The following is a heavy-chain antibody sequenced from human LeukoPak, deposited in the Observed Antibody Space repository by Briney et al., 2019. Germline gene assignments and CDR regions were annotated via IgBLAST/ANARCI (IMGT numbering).Heavy chain of an antibody. CDR3: ASNMVRGGWFDP. J-gene: IGHJ5*02. CDR1: GGSISSGDYY. V-gene: IGHV4-30-4*01. CDR2: IYYSGST. D-gene: IGHD3-10*01. Sequence: SETLSLTCTVSGGSISSGDYYWSWIRQPLGKGLEWIGYIYYSGSTYYNPSLKSRVTISVDTSKNQFSLKLSSVTAADTAVYYCASNMVRGGWFDPWGQGTLVTVSS.